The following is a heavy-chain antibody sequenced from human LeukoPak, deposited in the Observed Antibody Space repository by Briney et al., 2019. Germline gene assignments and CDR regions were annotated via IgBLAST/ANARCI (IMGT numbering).Heavy chain of an antibody. J-gene: IGHJ4*02. D-gene: IGHD3-22*01. CDR1: GGSFSGYY. CDR3: ARVQYYYDSSGYWGAAYYFDY. CDR2: INHSGST. V-gene: IGHV4-34*01. Sequence: SETLSLTCAVYGGSFSGYYWIWVRQPPGKGLEWIGEINHSGSTNYNPSLKSRVTISVDTSKNQFSLKLSSVTAADTAVYYCARVQYYYDSSGYWGAAYYFDYWGQGTLVTVSS.